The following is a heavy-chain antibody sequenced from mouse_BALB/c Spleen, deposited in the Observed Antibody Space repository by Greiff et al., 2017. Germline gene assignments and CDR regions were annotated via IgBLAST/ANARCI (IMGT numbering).Heavy chain of an antibody. CDR2: ISYDGSN. CDR1: GYSITSGYY. Sequence: ESGPGLVKPSQSLSLTCSVTGYSITSGYYWNWIRQFPGNKLEWMGYISYDGSNNYNPSLKNRISITRDTSKNQFFLKLNSVTTEDTATYYCARDRTGTFAYWGQGTLVTVSA. CDR3: ARDRTGTFAY. J-gene: IGHJ3*01. D-gene: IGHD4-1*01. V-gene: IGHV3-6*02.